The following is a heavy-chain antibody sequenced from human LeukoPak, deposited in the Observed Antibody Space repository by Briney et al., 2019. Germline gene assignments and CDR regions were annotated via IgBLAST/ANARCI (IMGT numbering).Heavy chain of an antibody. CDR3: ASILITFGGVIVFDY. Sequence: LEWXSXISSSSSYIYYADSVKGRFTISRDNAKNSLYLQMNSLRAEDTAVYYCASILITFGGVIVFDYWGQGTLVTVSS. CDR2: ISSSSSYI. V-gene: IGHV3-21*01. J-gene: IGHJ4*02. D-gene: IGHD3-16*02.